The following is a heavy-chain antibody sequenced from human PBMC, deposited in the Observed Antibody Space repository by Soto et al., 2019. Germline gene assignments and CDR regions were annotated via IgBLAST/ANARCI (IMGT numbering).Heavy chain of an antibody. Sequence: GVTLRLSFAASAFTFSSFAMHWVRPAPGKGLEGVAVISNDGSNEFYADSVKGRFTISRDNSKNTLYLQMNSLRVEDTAIYYCAIGYTAAPRTSHFYYWGQGTLVTVSS. CDR2: ISNDGSNE. CDR3: AIGYTAAPRTSHFYY. J-gene: IGHJ4*02. D-gene: IGHD6-13*01. V-gene: IGHV3-30*04. CDR1: AFTFSSFA.